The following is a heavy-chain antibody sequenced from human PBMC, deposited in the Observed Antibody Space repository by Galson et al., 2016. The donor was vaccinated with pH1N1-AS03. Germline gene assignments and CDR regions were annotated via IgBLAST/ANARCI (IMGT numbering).Heavy chain of an antibody. V-gene: IGHV3-64D*06. CDR2: ISDNGINT. D-gene: IGHD5-18*01. Sequence: SLRLSCAASGFTFRTFSIYWVRQAPGKGLEYVSGISDNGINTYYADPVKARFPISRDKSKNTVYLQMSSLRTEDTAVYYCIKEGNRLQSRRTDAFDIWGRGTMVTVSS. CDR3: IKEGNRLQSRRTDAFDI. J-gene: IGHJ3*02. CDR1: GFTFRTFS.